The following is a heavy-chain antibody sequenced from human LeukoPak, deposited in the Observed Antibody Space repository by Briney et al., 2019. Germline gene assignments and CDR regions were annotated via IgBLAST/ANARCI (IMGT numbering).Heavy chain of an antibody. J-gene: IGHJ3*02. Sequence: GESLRISCKGSGYSFKSYWISWVRQMPGKGLEWMGRIDPSDSYSNYSSSFQGHVTISADRSISTAYLQWSSLKASDTAMYYCGSHFTSTNPFDIWGQGTMVTVSS. V-gene: IGHV5-10-1*01. D-gene: IGHD2-2*01. CDR3: GSHFTSTNPFDI. CDR2: IDPSDSYS. CDR1: GYSFKSYW.